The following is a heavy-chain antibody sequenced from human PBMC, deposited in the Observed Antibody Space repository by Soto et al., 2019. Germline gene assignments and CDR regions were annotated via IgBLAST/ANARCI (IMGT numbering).Heavy chain of an antibody. Sequence: PSETLSLTCAVSGYSISSGYYWGWIRQPPGKGLEWIGSIYHSGNTYYNPSLKSRVTISVDTSKNQFSLKLSSVTAADTAVYYCARDQGDCTNGVCYKIFDYWGQGTLVTVS. V-gene: IGHV4-38-2*02. D-gene: IGHD2-8*01. CDR1: GYSISSGYY. J-gene: IGHJ4*02. CDR2: IYHSGNT. CDR3: ARDQGDCTNGVCYKIFDY.